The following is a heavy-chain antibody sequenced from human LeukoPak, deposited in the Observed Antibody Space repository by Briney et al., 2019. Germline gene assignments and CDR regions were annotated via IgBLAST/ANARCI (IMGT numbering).Heavy chain of an antibody. V-gene: IGHV1-46*01. CDR3: ARGLGDSSGYSPPFFDP. CDR2: INPSGGST. D-gene: IGHD3-22*01. J-gene: IGHJ5*02. CDR1: GYTFTTYY. Sequence: ASVKVSCKASGYTFTTYYIHWVRQAPGQGLEWMGVINPSGGSTMYVQKFQGRVTLTRDTSTRTVYMELSSLRSEDTAVYYCARGLGDSSGYSPPFFDPWGQGTLVTVSS.